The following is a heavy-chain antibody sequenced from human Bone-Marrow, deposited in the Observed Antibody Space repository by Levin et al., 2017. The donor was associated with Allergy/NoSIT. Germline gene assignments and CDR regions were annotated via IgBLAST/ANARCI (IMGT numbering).Heavy chain of an antibody. CDR1: GFTFSSYG. Sequence: GGSLRLSCAASGFTFSSYGMHWVRQAPGKGLEWVAVIWYDGSNKYYADSVKGRFTISRDNSKNTLYPQMNSLRAEDTAVYYCARGRDDFWSGSNYFDYWGQGTLVTVSS. CDR2: IWYDGSNK. CDR3: ARGRDDFWSGSNYFDY. V-gene: IGHV3-33*01. J-gene: IGHJ4*02. D-gene: IGHD3-3*01.